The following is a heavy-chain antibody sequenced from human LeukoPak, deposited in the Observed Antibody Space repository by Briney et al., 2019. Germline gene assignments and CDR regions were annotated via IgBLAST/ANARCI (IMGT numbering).Heavy chain of an antibody. Sequence: GGSLRLSCAASGFTFSSYGMHWVRQAPGKGLEWVAFIRYDGSNKHYADSVKGRFTISRDNSKNTLYLQMNSLRAEDTAVYYCAKDSLGYCSSTSCRFFDYWGQGTLVTVSS. CDR1: GFTFSSYG. CDR2: IRYDGSNK. D-gene: IGHD2-2*01. CDR3: AKDSLGYCSSTSCRFFDY. J-gene: IGHJ4*02. V-gene: IGHV3-30*02.